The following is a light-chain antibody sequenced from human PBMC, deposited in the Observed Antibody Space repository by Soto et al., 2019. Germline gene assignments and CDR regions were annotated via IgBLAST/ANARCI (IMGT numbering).Light chain of an antibody. V-gene: IGKV3D-15*01. CDR3: QPYNNWPLT. CDR1: QSVNIY. Sequence: EIVMTQSPATLSVSPGERATLSCRASQSVNIYLAWYQQKPGQAPRLLIYGASTRATGIPDRISGSGSGTDFTLTVSRLEPEDFAVYYCQPYNNWPLTFGGGTKVDIK. J-gene: IGKJ4*01. CDR2: GAS.